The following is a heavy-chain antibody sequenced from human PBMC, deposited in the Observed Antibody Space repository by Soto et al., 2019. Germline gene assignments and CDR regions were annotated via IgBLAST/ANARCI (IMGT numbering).Heavy chain of an antibody. CDR1: GGSISSGGYS. CDR2: IYHSGST. Sequence: TLSLTCAVSGGSISSGGYSGRWIRQPPGKGLEWIGYIYHSGSTYYNPSLKSRVTISVDRSKNQFSLKLSSVTAADTAVYYCALRRTGTGRWFDPWGQGTLVTVSS. J-gene: IGHJ5*02. V-gene: IGHV4-30-2*01. CDR3: ALRRTGTGRWFDP. D-gene: IGHD1-1*01.